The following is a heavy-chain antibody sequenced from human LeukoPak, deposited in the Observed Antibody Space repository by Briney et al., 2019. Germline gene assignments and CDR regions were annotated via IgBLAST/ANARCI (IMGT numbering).Heavy chain of an antibody. J-gene: IGHJ6*03. CDR2: IKSDGSST. D-gene: IGHD1-14*01. V-gene: IGHV3-74*01. CDR1: GFTFSSYW. Sequence: GGSLRLSCAASGFTFSSYWMHWVRQAPGKGLVWVSRIKSDGSSTNYADSVQGRFTTSRDNAKSTLYLQMNSLRPEDTAVYYCATGFFYYYYMDAWGKGTTVTISS. CDR3: ATGFFYYYYMDA.